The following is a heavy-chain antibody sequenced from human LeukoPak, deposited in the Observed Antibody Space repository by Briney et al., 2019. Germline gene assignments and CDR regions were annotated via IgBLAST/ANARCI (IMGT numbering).Heavy chain of an antibody. CDR3: ARGSEWTNGVSDY. CDR1: GFTFSSCG. V-gene: IGHV3-21*01. J-gene: IGHJ4*02. D-gene: IGHD3-3*01. Sequence: PGGSLRLSCAASGFTFSSCGMNWVRQAPGKGLEWVSSISGSSTYISYADSVKGRFTISRDNAKNSLYLQRNSLRVEDTAVYYCARGSEWTNGVSDYWGQGTLVTVSS. CDR2: ISGSSTYI.